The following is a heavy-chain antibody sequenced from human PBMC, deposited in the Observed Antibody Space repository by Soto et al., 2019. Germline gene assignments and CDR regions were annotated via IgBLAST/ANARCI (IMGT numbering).Heavy chain of an antibody. Sequence: AETLSLTCAVYGGSFSGYYWSWIRQPPGKGLEWIGEINHSGSTNYNPSLKSRVTISVDTSKNQFSLKLSSVTAADTAVYYCARVYGRGFLRPTNWFDPWGQGTLVTVSS. D-gene: IGHD3-3*01. CDR1: GGSFSGYY. CDR3: ARVYGRGFLRPTNWFDP. V-gene: IGHV4-34*01. CDR2: INHSGST. J-gene: IGHJ5*02.